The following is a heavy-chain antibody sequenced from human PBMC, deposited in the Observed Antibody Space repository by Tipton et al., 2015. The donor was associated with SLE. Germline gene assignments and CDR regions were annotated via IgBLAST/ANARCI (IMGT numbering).Heavy chain of an antibody. V-gene: IGHV4-39*07. CDR3: ARCYGDSPCDWFDP. Sequence: TLSLTCTVSGGSISSSSYYWGWIRQPPGKGLEWIASIYYSGSTYYNPSLKSRVTISVDTSKNQFSLKLSSVTAADTAVYYCARCYGDSPCDWFDPWGQGTLVTVSS. J-gene: IGHJ5*02. D-gene: IGHD4-17*01. CDR2: IYYSGST. CDR1: GGSISSSSYY.